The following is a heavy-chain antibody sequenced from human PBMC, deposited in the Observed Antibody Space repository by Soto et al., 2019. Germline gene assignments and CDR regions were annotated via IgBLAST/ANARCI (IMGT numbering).Heavy chain of an antibody. V-gene: IGHV3-72*01. Sequence: GGSLRLSCVDSSLTSTTQYMDLVRQAPGKGLEWLGRIGNKAGNYITEYAASVRGRFTISRDDSKHSLYLQMNSLKTEDTAVYHCTRGYSGVKYYALDIWGPGAMVTISS. CDR1: SLTSTTQY. CDR2: IGNKAGNYIT. J-gene: IGHJ3*02. D-gene: IGHD1-26*01. CDR3: TRGYSGVKYYALDI.